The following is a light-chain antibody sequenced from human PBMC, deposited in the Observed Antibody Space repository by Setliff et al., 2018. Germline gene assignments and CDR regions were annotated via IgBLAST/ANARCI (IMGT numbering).Light chain of an antibody. Sequence: QSALTQPPSASGSPGQSVTISCTGTSSDIGGYKYVSWYQQHPGKAPKLMIYEVNKRPSGVPDRFSGSKSGNTAYLTISGLQTEDEAEYYCNAYASDTTYVFGSGTKVTVL. CDR2: EVN. CDR1: SSDIGGYKY. J-gene: IGLJ1*01. V-gene: IGLV2-8*01. CDR3: NAYASDTTYV.